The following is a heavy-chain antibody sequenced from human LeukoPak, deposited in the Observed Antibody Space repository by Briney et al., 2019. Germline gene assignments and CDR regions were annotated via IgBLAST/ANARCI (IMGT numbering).Heavy chain of an antibody. J-gene: IGHJ4*02. Sequence: ASVKVSCKASGYTFTSYGISWVRQAPGQGLEWMGWISAYNGNTNYAQKLQGRVTMTTDTSTSTAYMELRSLRSDDTAVYYCARVGGDIVVVPAADPPDYWGQGTLVTVSS. D-gene: IGHD2-2*01. V-gene: IGHV1-18*01. CDR1: GYTFTSYG. CDR3: ARVGGDIVVVPAADPPDY. CDR2: ISAYNGNT.